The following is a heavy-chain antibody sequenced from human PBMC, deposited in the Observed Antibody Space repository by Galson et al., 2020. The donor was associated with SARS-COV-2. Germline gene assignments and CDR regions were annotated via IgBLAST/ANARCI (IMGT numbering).Heavy chain of an antibody. D-gene: IGHD3-10*01. CDR2: ISSSGST. Sequence: GESLKISCAASGFTLSSYAMSWVRQAPGKGLAWVSAISSSGSTYYADSVKGRFTISRDSSKSTLFLQMNSLRVEDTAVYYCAKDIHSYDNYFESWGQGTLVTVSS. V-gene: IGHV3-23*01. CDR1: GFTLSSYA. J-gene: IGHJ4*02. CDR3: AKDIHSYDNYFES.